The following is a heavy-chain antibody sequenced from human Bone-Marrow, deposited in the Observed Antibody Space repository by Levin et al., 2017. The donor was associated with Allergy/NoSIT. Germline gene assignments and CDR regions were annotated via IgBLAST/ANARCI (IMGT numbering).Heavy chain of an antibody. D-gene: IGHD6-13*01. Sequence: GGSLRLSCAASGFTFSSYSMNWVRQAPGKGLEWVSSISSSSSYIYYADSVKGRFTISRDNAKNSLYLQMNSLRAEDTAVYYCARDRRLGYPGDYWGQGTLVTVSS. J-gene: IGHJ4*02. CDR3: ARDRRLGYPGDY. CDR2: ISSSSSYI. CDR1: GFTFSSYS. V-gene: IGHV3-21*01.